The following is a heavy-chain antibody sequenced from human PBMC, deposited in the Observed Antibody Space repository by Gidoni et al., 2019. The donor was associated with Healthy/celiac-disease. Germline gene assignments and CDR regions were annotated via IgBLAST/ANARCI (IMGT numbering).Heavy chain of an antibody. Sequence: QVQLQESSPGLVKPSQTLSLTCTFSGGSISSGGYYWSWIRQHPGKGLEWIGYIYYSGSTYYNPSLKSRVTISVDTSKNQFSLKLSSVTAADTAVYYCAREITIFGVVSFDYWGQGTLVTVSS. CDR1: GGSISSGGYY. D-gene: IGHD3-3*01. V-gene: IGHV4-31*03. CDR3: AREITIFGVVSFDY. CDR2: IYYSGST. J-gene: IGHJ4*02.